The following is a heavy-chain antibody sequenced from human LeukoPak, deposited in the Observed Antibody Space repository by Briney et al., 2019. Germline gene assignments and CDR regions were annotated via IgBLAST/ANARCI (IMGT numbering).Heavy chain of an antibody. J-gene: IGHJ4*02. Sequence: GGSLRLSCAASGFTFSDYTMNWVRQAPGKGLEWVSGINWNGGSTGYADSVKGRFTISRDNAKNSLYLQMNSLRAEDTALYYCARKVPYYYDSSGYHFDYWGQGTLVTVSS. CDR2: INWNGGST. CDR3: ARKVPYYYDSSGYHFDY. CDR1: GFTFSDYT. D-gene: IGHD3-22*01. V-gene: IGHV3-20*04.